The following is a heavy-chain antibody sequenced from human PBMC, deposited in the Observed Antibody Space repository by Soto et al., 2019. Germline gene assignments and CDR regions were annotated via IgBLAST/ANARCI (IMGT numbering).Heavy chain of an antibody. V-gene: IGHV1-24*01. CDR1: GYTLTELS. CDR2: FDPEDGET. Sequence: GASVKVSCKVSGYTLTELSMHWVRQAPGKGLEWMGGFDPEDGETIYAQKFQGRVTMTEDTSTDTAYMELSSLRSEDTAVYYCATSALVPWKNAFDIWGQGTMVTVSS. CDR3: ATSALVPWKNAFDI. D-gene: IGHD6-13*01. J-gene: IGHJ3*02.